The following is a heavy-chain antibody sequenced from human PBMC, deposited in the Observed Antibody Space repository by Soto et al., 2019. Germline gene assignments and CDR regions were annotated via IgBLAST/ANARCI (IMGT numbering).Heavy chain of an antibody. D-gene: IGHD4-17*01. CDR2: ISAYSGNT. CDR3: ARVVKAGDYGDYGRYYFDY. Sequence: QVHLMQSGAEVKKPGASVKVSCKASGYTFTYYEITWVRQAPGQGLEWMGWISAYSGNTNYAQKLQGRLTMTTDTSTNTAYMELRSLRSDDTAVYYCARVVKAGDYGDYGRYYFDYWGHETLVTVSS. CDR1: GYTFTYYE. J-gene: IGHJ4*01. V-gene: IGHV1-18*04.